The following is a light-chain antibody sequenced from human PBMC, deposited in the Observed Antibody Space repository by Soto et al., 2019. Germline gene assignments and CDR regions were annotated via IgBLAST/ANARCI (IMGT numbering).Light chain of an antibody. CDR3: QHYNSYSEA. J-gene: IGKJ1*01. Sequence: EIVVTHSPAALSVSPRERATLSCRASQSISSDLAWYQQKPGQAPRLFIYGAFTRATGIPARISGSGSGTEFTLTISSLQPDDFATYYCQHYNSYSEAFGQGTKVDIK. CDR1: QSISSD. V-gene: IGKV3-15*01. CDR2: GAF.